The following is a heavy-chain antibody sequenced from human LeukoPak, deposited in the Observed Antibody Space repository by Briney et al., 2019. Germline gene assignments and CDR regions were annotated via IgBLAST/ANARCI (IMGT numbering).Heavy chain of an antibody. V-gene: IGHV4-34*01. CDR2: INHSGST. CDR3: GRGERGAVAYYFDY. Sequence: SETLSLTCAVYGGSFSGYYWSWIRQPPGKGLEWIGEINHSGSTNYNPSLKSRVTISVDTSKNQFSLKLSSVTAADTAVYYCGRGERGAVAYYFDYWGQGTLVTVSS. CDR1: GGSFSGYY. D-gene: IGHD3-16*01. J-gene: IGHJ4*02.